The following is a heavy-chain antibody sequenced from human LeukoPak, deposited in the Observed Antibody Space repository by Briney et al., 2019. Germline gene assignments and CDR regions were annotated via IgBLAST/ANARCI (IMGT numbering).Heavy chain of an antibody. D-gene: IGHD6-6*01. CDR2: IWYGGSNK. V-gene: IGHV3-30*02. J-gene: IGHJ4*02. CDR3: AKDAAARPGYYFDY. Sequence: GGSLRLSCAASGFTFSSFGMHWVRQAPGKGLEWVAVIWYGGSNKYYADSVKGRFTISRDNSKNTLYLQMNSLRAEDTAVYYCAKDAAARPGYYFDYWGQGTLVTVSS. CDR1: GFTFSSFG.